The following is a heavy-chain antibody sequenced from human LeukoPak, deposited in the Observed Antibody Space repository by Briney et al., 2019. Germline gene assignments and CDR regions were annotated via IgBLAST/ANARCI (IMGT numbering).Heavy chain of an antibody. Sequence: SETLSLTCTVSGGSISSSSYYWGWIRQPPGKGLEWIGEINHSGSTNYNPSLKSRVTISVDTSKNQFSLKLSSVTAADTAVYYCARDSGDYGCDYWGQGTLVTVSS. J-gene: IGHJ4*02. D-gene: IGHD4-17*01. CDR2: INHSGST. CDR1: GGSISSSSYY. V-gene: IGHV4-39*07. CDR3: ARDSGDYGCDY.